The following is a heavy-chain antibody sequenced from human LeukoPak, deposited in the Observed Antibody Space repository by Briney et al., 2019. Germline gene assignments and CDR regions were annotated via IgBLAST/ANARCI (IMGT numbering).Heavy chain of an antibody. CDR2: IKQDGSEK. CDR1: GFTFSSYW. CDR3: ARGHRFGVVTFDY. V-gene: IGHV3-7*03. D-gene: IGHD3-3*01. J-gene: IGHJ4*02. Sequence: GGSLRLSCAASGFTFSSYWMSWVRQAPGKGLEWVANIKQDGSEKYYVDSVKGRFTISRGNAKNSLYLQMNSLRAEDTAVYYCARGHRFGVVTFDYWGQGTLVTVSS.